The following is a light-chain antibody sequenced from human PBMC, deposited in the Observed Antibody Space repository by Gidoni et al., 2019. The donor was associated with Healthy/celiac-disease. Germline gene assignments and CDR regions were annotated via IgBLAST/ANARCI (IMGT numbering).Light chain of an antibody. CDR2: SHN. J-gene: IGLJ3*02. V-gene: IGLV1-44*01. CDR3: AAWDDSLNGWV. Sequence: QSVLTQPPSASGNPGQRVTISCSGSSSNIGSNTVNWYQQLPGTAPKLLIYSHNQRPSGVPDRFSGSKSGTSASLVISGLQSEDEADYYCAAWDDSLNGWVFGGGTKLTVL. CDR1: SSNIGSNT.